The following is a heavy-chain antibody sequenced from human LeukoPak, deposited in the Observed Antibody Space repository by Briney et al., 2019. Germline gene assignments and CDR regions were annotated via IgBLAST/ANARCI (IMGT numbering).Heavy chain of an antibody. CDR3: AKGREAVAGTPVHY. D-gene: IGHD6-19*01. J-gene: IGHJ4*02. Sequence: GGSLRLSCAASGFTFSSNAMNWVRQAPGKGLEWVSAISGSGGSTYYADSVKGRFTISRDNSKNTLYLQMNSLRAEDTAVYYCAKGREAVAGTPVHYWGQGTLVTVSS. CDR2: ISGSGGST. V-gene: IGHV3-23*01. CDR1: GFTFSSNA.